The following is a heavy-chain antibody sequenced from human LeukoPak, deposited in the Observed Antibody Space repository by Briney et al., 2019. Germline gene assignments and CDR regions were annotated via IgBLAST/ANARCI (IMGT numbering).Heavy chain of an antibody. Sequence: GSLRLSCAASGFTFSSYAMSWVCQAPGRGLEWVSAISGSGGITYYADSVRGRFTISRDNSKNTLYLQMNSLRAEDTAVYYCARDSRRDGFDIWGQGTMVSVSS. CDR2: ISGSGGIT. CDR1: GFTFSSYA. V-gene: IGHV3-23*01. CDR3: ARDSRRDGFDI. J-gene: IGHJ3*02.